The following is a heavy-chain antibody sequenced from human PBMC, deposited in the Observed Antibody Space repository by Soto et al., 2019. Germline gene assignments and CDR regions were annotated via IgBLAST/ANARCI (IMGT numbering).Heavy chain of an antibody. CDR1: GYTLTELS. J-gene: IGHJ4*02. D-gene: IGHD1-26*01. V-gene: IGHV1-24*01. CDR2: FDPEDGET. Sequence: ASVKVSCKVSGYTLTELSIHWVRQAPGKGLECMGGFDPEDGETIYAQKFQGRVTMTEDTSTDTAYMELSSLRSEDTAVYYCATVRRIVGATIGLSFGYWGQGTLVTVSS. CDR3: ATVRRIVGATIGLSFGY.